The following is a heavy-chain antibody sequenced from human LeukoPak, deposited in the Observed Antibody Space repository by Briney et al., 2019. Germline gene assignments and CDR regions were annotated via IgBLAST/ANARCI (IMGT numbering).Heavy chain of an antibody. CDR2: INPNSGGT. CDR1: VYTFTSHY. CDR3: ARSGHGSGSYRFDP. V-gene: IGHV1-2*02. D-gene: IGHD3-10*01. J-gene: IGHJ5*02. Sequence: ASVKVSCKTSVYTFTSHYMHWVRQAPGQGLEWMGWINPNSGGTNYAQNFQGRVTMTRDTSIGTAYMELSRLTSDDTAVYYCARSGHGSGSYRFDPWGQGILVTVSS.